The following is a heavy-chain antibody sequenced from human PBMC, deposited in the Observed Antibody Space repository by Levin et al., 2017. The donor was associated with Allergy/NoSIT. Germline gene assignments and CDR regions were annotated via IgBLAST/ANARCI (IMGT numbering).Heavy chain of an antibody. CDR1: GFTFSDHW. Sequence: GESLKISCSASGFTFSDHWMTWVRQAPGKGLEWVANIKQDGSEKYYGDSVRGQFTISRDNADNSVYLQMSSLRAEDTATYYCTRIRGVWWFDPWGQGTQVTVSS. CDR3: TRIRGVWWFDP. CDR2: IKQDGSEK. V-gene: IGHV3-7*02. J-gene: IGHJ5*02. D-gene: IGHD3-10*01.